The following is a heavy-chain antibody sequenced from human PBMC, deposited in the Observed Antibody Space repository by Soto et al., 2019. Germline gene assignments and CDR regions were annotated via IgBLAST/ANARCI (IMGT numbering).Heavy chain of an antibody. CDR2: IYYSGST. J-gene: IGHJ6*02. D-gene: IGHD2-2*01. V-gene: IGHV4-30-4*01. CDR3: ARALIVVVPAEPYYYYYGMDV. CDR1: GGSISSGDYY. Sequence: SETLSLTCTVSGGSISSGDYYWSWIRQPPGKGLEWIGYIYYSGSTYYNPSLKSRVTISVDTSKNQFSLKLSSVTAADTAVYYCARALIVVVPAEPYYYYYGMDVWGQGTTVTVSS.